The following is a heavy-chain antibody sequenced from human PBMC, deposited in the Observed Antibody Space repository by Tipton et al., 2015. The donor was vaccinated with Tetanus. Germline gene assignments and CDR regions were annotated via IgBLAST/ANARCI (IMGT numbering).Heavy chain of an antibody. CDR3: ARKIIAAAGTYYYYYGMDV. V-gene: IGHV4-59*01. CDR1: GGSISSYY. Sequence: LRLSCTVSGGSISSYYWSWIRRPPGKGLEWIGYIYYSGSTNYNPSLKSRVTISVDTSKNQFSLKLSSVTAADTAVYYCARKIIAAAGTYYYYYGMDVWGQGTTVTVSS. CDR2: IYYSGST. J-gene: IGHJ6*02. D-gene: IGHD6-13*01.